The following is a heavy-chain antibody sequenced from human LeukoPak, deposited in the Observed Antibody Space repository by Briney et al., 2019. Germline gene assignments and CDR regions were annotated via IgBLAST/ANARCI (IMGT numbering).Heavy chain of an antibody. CDR2: IYDSGST. V-gene: IGHV4-31*03. CDR1: GGSISSGCYY. CDR3: ARVNYYDSSGFDY. Sequence: SETLSLTCTFSGGSISSGCYYLSWIRQHPGKGLEWIGYIYDSGSTYYNPSLKSRVTISVDTSKNQFSLKLSSVTAADTAVYYCARVNYYDSSGFDYWGQGTLVTVSS. D-gene: IGHD3-22*01. J-gene: IGHJ4*02.